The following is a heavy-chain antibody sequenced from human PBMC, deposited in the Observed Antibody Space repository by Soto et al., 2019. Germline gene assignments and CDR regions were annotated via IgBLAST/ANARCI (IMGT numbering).Heavy chain of an antibody. V-gene: IGHV4-31*03. CDR3: ARDGLPEYSSSDYNWFDP. D-gene: IGHD6-6*01. J-gene: IGHJ5*02. CDR2: IYYSGST. Sequence: QVQLQESGPGLVKPSQTLSLTCTVSGGSISSGGYYWGWIRQHPGKGLEWIGYIYYSGSTYYNPSLKSRVTISVDTSKNHFSLQRSSVTAADTAVYYCARDGLPEYSSSDYNWFDPWGQGTLVTVSS. CDR1: GGSISSGGYY.